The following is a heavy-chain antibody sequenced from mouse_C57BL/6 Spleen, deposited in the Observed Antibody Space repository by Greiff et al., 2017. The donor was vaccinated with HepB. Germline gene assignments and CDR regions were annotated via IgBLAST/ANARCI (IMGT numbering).Heavy chain of an antibody. D-gene: IGHD2-1*01. CDR1: GFSFNTYA. CDR3: VRPQSRYVNYFAY. J-gene: IGHJ3*01. Sequence: EVQLVESGGGLVQPKGSLKLSCAASGFSFNTYAMNWVRQAPGKGLEWVARIRSKSNNYATNYTDSDKDRFTIYRDDSESTLYLQKNHLKTVDTAMYDCVRPQSRYVNYFAYWGQGTLVTVSA. V-gene: IGHV10-1*01. CDR2: IRSKSNNYAT.